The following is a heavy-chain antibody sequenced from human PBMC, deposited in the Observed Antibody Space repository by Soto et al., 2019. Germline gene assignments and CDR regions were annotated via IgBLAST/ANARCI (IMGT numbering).Heavy chain of an antibody. V-gene: IGHV3-9*01. CDR1: GFTFDDYA. CDR2: ISWNSGSI. D-gene: IGHD5-12*01. CDR3: AKDIKSGYDTGGWFDP. J-gene: IGHJ5*02. Sequence: DVQLVESGGGLVQPGRSLRLSCAASGFTFDDYAMHWVRQAPGKGLEWVSGISWNSGSIGYADSVKGRFTISRDNAKNSLYLQMNSLRAEDTALYYCAKDIKSGYDTGGWFDPWGQRTLVTVSS.